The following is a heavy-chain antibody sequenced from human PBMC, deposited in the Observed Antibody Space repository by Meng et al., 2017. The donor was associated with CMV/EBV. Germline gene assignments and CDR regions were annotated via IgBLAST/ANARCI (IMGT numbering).Heavy chain of an antibody. J-gene: IGHJ6*02. Sequence: SVKVSCKASGGTFSSYAISWVRQAPGQGLEWMGGIIPILGIANYAQKFQGRVTITADKSTSTAYTELSSLRSEDTAVYYCARGLRDRGVRYYGMDVWGQGTTVTVSS. V-gene: IGHV1-69*10. CDR2: IIPILGIA. CDR1: GGTFSSYA. CDR3: ARGLRDRGVRYYGMDV. D-gene: IGHD3-10*01.